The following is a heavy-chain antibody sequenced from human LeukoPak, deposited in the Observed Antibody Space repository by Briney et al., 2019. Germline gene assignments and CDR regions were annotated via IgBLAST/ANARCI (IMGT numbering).Heavy chain of an antibody. CDR2: ISGSGGRT. V-gene: IGHV3-23*01. D-gene: IGHD1-7*01. J-gene: IGHJ4*02. CDR1: GITFSSYG. CDR3: AKDRGNYRAFDY. Sequence: GGSLRLSCAASGITFSSYGMSWVRQAPGKGLQWVSSISGSGGRTYHADSVKGRFTISRDNSKNTLYLQMNSLRVEDTAVYYCAKDRGNYRAFDYWGQGTLVTVSS.